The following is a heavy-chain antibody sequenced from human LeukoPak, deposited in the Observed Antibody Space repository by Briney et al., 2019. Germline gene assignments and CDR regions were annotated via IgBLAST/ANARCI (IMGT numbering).Heavy chain of an antibody. J-gene: IGHJ4*02. D-gene: IGHD3-9*01. CDR2: MNPNSANT. V-gene: IGHV1-8*02. CDR1: GYTFTSYD. Sequence: ASVKVSCKASGYTFTSYDINWVRQGTGQGLEWMGWMNPNSANTGYAQKFQGRVTMTRNTSISTAYMELSSLRSEDTAVYYCATLGSNYDILTGYTTDVFDYWGQGTLVSVSS. CDR3: ATLGSNYDILTGYTTDVFDY.